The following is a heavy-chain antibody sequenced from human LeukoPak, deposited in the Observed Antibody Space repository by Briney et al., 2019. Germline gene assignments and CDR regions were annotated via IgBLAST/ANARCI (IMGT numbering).Heavy chain of an antibody. D-gene: IGHD3-3*01. Sequence: SQTLSLTCAISGDSVSSNSATWNWIRQPPSRGLEWLGRTYYRSKWYDDYAVSVKSRITINPDTSKNQFSLQLNSVTPEDTAVYYCAKKATFAMDVWGQGTTVIVSS. CDR2: TYYRSKWYD. V-gene: IGHV6-1*01. CDR3: AKKATFAMDV. J-gene: IGHJ6*02. CDR1: GDSVSSNSAT.